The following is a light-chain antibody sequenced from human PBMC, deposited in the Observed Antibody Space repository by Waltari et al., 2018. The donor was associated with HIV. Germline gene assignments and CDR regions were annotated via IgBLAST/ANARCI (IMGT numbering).Light chain of an antibody. CDR3: SSYTSSSTLV. CDR2: EVS. V-gene: IGLV2-14*01. J-gene: IGLJ2*01. Sequence: QSALTQPASVSGSPGQSITISCTGSSNNYVSWYQQHPGKAPKLMVYEVSNRPSGVSNRFSGSKSGNTASLTIFGLQAEDEADYYCSSYTSSSTLVFGGGTKLTVL. CDR1: SNNY.